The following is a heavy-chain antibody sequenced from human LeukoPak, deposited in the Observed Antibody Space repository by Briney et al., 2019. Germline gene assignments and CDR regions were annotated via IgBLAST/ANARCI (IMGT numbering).Heavy chain of an antibody. CDR2: IYHSGST. D-gene: IGHD3-10*01. CDR1: GHSINSDYY. J-gene: IGHJ4*02. Sequence: TPSETLSLTCTVSGHSINSDYYWGWIRQPPGKGLEWIATIYHSGSTYYNPSLKSRVTIARDTSKNQFSLKLNSVTAADTAVYYCAREAARSSHRGFFGYWGQGTLVTVSS. V-gene: IGHV4-38-2*02. CDR3: AREAARSSHRGFFGY.